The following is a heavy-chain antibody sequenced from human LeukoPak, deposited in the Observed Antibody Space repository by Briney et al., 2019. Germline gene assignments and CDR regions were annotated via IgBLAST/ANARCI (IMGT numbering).Heavy chain of an antibody. Sequence: PGGSLRLSCAASGFTFDDYAMHWVRQAPDKGLEWVSLISWDGSSIYYADSVKGRFTISRDNSKNSLHLRMNSLISDDTAFYYCAKGGYCSGGTCTNDWFDPWGQGTQVIVSS. CDR3: AKGGYCSGGTCTNDWFDP. V-gene: IGHV3-43D*04. CDR1: GFTFDDYA. D-gene: IGHD2-15*01. CDR2: ISWDGSSI. J-gene: IGHJ5*02.